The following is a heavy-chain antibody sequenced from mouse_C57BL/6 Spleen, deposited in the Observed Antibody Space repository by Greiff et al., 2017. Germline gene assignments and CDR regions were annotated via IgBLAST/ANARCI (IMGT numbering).Heavy chain of an antibody. J-gene: IGHJ1*03. CDR3: ARVYYYGSSWYFDV. V-gene: IGHV7-1*01. CDR1: GFTFSDFY. CDR2: SRNKANDYTT. D-gene: IGHD1-1*01. Sequence: EVQGVESGGGLVQSGRSLRLSCATSGFTFSDFYMEWVRQAPGKGLEWIAASRNKANDYTTEYSASVKGRFIVSRDTSQSILYLQMNALRAEDTAIYYCARVYYYGSSWYFDVWGTGTPVTVSS.